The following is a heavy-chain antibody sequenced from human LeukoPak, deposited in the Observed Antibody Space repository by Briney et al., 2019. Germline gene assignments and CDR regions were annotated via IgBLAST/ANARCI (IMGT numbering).Heavy chain of an antibody. D-gene: IGHD4-17*01. J-gene: IGHJ4*02. CDR1: GGSISSYY. Sequence: SETLSLTCTVSGGSISSYYWSWIRQPPGKGLEWIGYIYYSGSTNYNPSLKSRVTMSVDTSKNQFSLKLSSVTAADTAVYYCVGFDYGEYEGYWGQGTLVTVSS. CDR3: VGFDYGEYEGY. V-gene: IGHV4-59*12. CDR2: IYYSGST.